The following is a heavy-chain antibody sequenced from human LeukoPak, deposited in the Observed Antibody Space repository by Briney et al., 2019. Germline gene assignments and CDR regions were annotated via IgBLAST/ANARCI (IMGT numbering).Heavy chain of an antibody. D-gene: IGHD6-19*01. V-gene: IGHV3-30-3*01. CDR1: GFTFSSYA. CDR2: ISYDGSNK. Sequence: GRSLRLSCAASGFTFSSYAMHWVRQAPGKGLEWVAVISYDGSNKYYADSVKGRFTISRDNSKNTLYLQMNSLRAEDTAVYYCAKIAVAGKGPFDYWGQGTLVTVSS. CDR3: AKIAVAGKGPFDY. J-gene: IGHJ4*02.